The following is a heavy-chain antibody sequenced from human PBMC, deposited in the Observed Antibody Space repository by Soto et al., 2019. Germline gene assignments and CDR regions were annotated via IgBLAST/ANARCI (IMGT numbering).Heavy chain of an antibody. CDR2: IYYSGST. Sequence: PSETLSLTCTVSGGSISSSSYYWGWIRQPPGKGLEWIGSIYYSGSTYYNPSLKSRVTISVDTSKNQFSLKLSSVTAADTAVYYCASLYYYDSSGPVLDYWGQGTLVTVSS. D-gene: IGHD3-22*01. J-gene: IGHJ4*02. CDR1: GGSISSSSYY. CDR3: ASLYYYDSSGPVLDY. V-gene: IGHV4-39*01.